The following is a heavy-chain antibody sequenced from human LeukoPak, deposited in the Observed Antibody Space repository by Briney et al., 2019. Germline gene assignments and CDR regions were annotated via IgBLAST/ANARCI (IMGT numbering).Heavy chain of an antibody. Sequence: SVKVSCKASGGTFSSYAISWVRQAPGQGLEWMGGIIPIFGTANYAQKLQGRVTITADESTSTAYMELSSLRSEDTAVYYCARGVPPSYDFWSGYTPLDYWGQGTLVTVSS. D-gene: IGHD3-3*01. CDR2: IIPIFGTA. V-gene: IGHV1-69*01. CDR3: ARGVPPSYDFWSGYTPLDY. J-gene: IGHJ4*02. CDR1: GGTFSSYA.